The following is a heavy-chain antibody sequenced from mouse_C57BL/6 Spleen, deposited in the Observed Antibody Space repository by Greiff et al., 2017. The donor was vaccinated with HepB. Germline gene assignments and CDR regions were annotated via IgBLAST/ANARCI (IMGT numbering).Heavy chain of an antibody. Sequence: VQLQQSGAELVRPGASVKLSCTASGFNIKDDYMHWVKQRPEQGLEWIGWIDPENGDTEYASKFQGKATITADTSSNTAYLQLSSLTSEDTAVYYCTTLYGSRSAYWGQGTLVTVSA. J-gene: IGHJ3*01. CDR3: TTLYGSRSAY. CDR1: GFNIKDDY. V-gene: IGHV14-4*01. D-gene: IGHD1-1*01. CDR2: IDPENGDT.